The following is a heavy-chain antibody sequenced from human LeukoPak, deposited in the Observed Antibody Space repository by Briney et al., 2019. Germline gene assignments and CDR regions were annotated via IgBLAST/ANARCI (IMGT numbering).Heavy chain of an antibody. CDR1: GGSISSYY. J-gene: IGHJ5*02. D-gene: IGHD5-18*01. Sequence: SETLSLTCTVSGGSISSYYWSWIRQPPGKGLEWIGYTHYSGSTNYNPSLKSRVTISVDTSKNQLSLKLSSVTAADTAVYYCARDRSYGYLNWFDPWGQGTQVTVSS. V-gene: IGHV4-59*01. CDR3: ARDRSYGYLNWFDP. CDR2: THYSGST.